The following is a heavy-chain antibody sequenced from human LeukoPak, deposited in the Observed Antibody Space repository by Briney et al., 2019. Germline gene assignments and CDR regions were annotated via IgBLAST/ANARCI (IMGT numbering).Heavy chain of an antibody. CDR3: ARDRHYYDSSGYPLGAFDI. CDR1: GFTVSSNY. J-gene: IGHJ3*02. V-gene: IGHV3-66*01. CDR2: IYSGGST. D-gene: IGHD3-22*01. Sequence: GGSLRLSCAASGFTVSSNYMSWVRQAPGKGLEWVSVIYSGGSTYYADSVKGRFTISRDNSKNTLYLQMNSLRAEDTAVYYCARDRHYYDSSGYPLGAFDIWGQGTMVTVSS.